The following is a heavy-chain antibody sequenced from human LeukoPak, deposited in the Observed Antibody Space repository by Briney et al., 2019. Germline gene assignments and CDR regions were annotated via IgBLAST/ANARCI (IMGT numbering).Heavy chain of an antibody. CDR3: AKDTCSSGPRGYFDY. CDR1: GFTFSSYA. V-gene: IGHV3-23*01. J-gene: IGHJ4*02. Sequence: GGSLRLSCAASGFTFSSYAMNWVRQAPGKGLEWVSAISGSGGSAYYADSVKGRFTLSRDNSKNTLYLQINSLRDEDTAVYYCAKDTCSSGPRGYFDYWGQGTLVTVSS. D-gene: IGHD3-10*01. CDR2: ISGSGGSA.